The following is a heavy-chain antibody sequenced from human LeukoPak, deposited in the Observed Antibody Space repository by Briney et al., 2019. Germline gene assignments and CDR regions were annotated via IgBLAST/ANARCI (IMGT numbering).Heavy chain of an antibody. CDR3: ATVDYYDSSVWSKYFQH. CDR2: ITSLGDNT. V-gene: IGHV3-64*01. J-gene: IGHJ1*01. CDR1: GFTFSYYA. D-gene: IGHD3-22*01. Sequence: PGGSLRLSCAASGFTFSYYAMHWVRQAPGKGLEYVSAITSLGDNTYYANSVKGRFTISRDNAKNSLYLQMNSLRAEDTAVYYCATVDYYDSSVWSKYFQHWGQGTLVTVSS.